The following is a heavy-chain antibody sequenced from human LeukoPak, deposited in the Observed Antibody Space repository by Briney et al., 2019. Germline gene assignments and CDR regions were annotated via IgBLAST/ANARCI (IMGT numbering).Heavy chain of an antibody. V-gene: IGHV1-46*01. CDR3: ARLSQQTFDI. CDR1: GYTFTTYY. Sequence: ASVKVSCKASGYTFTTYYMHWVRQAPGQGLEWMGIIDPSGGGTSYPQKFQGRVTMTRDTSTSTVYMELSSLRSDDTAVYYCARLSQQTFDIWGQGTLVTVSS. CDR2: IDPSGGGT. J-gene: IGHJ3*02.